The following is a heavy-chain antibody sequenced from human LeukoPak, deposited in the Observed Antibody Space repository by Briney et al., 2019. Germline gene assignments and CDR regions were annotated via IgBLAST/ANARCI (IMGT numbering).Heavy chain of an antibody. CDR3: ARDGYRRLEDDTYYYYGMDV. CDR2: IYSGGST. CDR1: GFTVSSNY. V-gene: IGHV3-66*01. J-gene: IGHJ6*02. Sequence: PGGSLRLSCAASGFTVSSNYMSWVRQAPGEGVEWVSVIYSGGSTYYADSVKGRFTISRDNSKNTLYLQMDSLRAEDTAVYYCARDGYRRLEDDTYYYYGMDVWGQGTTVTVSS. D-gene: IGHD5-12*01.